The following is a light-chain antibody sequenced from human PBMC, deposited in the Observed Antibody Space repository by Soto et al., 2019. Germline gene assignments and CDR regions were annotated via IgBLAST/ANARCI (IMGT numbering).Light chain of an antibody. CDR2: SNN. CDR3: ATWDDNLNGVV. CDR1: SSDIGSNT. J-gene: IGLJ2*01. V-gene: IGLV1-44*01. Sequence: QSVLTQPPSASGTPGQRVTISCSGSSSDIGSNTVNWYQRLPGTAPQLLIYSNNQRPSGFPDRFSGSKSGTSASLAISGLQSEDEADYYCATWDDNLNGVVFGGGTKLTVL.